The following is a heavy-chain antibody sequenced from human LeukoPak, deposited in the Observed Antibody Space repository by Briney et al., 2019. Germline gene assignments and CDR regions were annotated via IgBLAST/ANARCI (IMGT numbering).Heavy chain of an antibody. CDR1: GYTFTSYD. CDR2: MNPNSGNT. J-gene: IGHJ1*01. V-gene: IGHV1-8*03. D-gene: IGHD6-13*01. Sequence: GASVKVSCKASGYTFTSYDINWVRQATGQGLEWMGWMNPNSGNTGYAQKFQGRVTITRNTSISTAYMELSSLRSEDTAVYYCARVSNPYSSSSWYQGPYFQHWGQGTLVTVSS. CDR3: ARVSNPYSSSSWYQGPYFQH.